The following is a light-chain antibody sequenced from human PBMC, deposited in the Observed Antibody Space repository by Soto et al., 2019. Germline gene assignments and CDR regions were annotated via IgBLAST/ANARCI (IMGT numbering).Light chain of an antibody. V-gene: IGKV3-11*01. CDR2: DTS. Sequence: EIVLTQSPATLSLSPGERATLSCRASQSVSSYLAWYQQRLGQAPRLLIYDTSNRATGIPARFSGSGSGTDFTLTISSLEPEDVAVYYCQQRNYWPITFGQGTRLEMK. CDR3: QQRNYWPIT. J-gene: IGKJ5*01. CDR1: QSVSSY.